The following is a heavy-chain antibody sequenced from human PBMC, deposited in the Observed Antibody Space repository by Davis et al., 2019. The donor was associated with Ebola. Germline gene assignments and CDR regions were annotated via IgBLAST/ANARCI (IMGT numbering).Heavy chain of an antibody. D-gene: IGHD5-24*01. J-gene: IGHJ4*02. V-gene: IGHV7-4-1*04. CDR3: VRDATDGYNWSH. CDR2: INTNTGNP. Sequence: ASVKVSCKAFGYTFTTYGLHWVRQAPGHGLEWMGWINTNTGNPTYAQGFTGRFVFSLDTSVSMAYLQITSLRADDTAIYYCVRDATDGYNWSHWGQGTLVTVSS. CDR1: GYTFTTYG.